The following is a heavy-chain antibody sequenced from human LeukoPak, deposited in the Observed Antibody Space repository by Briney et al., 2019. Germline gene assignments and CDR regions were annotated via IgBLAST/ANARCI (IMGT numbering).Heavy chain of an antibody. D-gene: IGHD1-26*01. CDR3: ARDMWEGY. CDR1: GGSFSGYY. Sequence: SETLSLTCAVYGGSFSGYYWSWIRQPPGKGLEWIGEINHSGSTDYSPSLKSRVTISVDTSKNQFSLKLTSVTAADTAVYYCARDMWEGYWCQGTLVTVSS. J-gene: IGHJ4*02. V-gene: IGHV4-34*01. CDR2: INHSGST.